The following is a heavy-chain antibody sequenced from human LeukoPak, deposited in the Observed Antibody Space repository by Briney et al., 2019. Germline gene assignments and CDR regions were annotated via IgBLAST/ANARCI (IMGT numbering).Heavy chain of an antibody. CDR2: IYSSGTT. D-gene: IGHD3-10*01. V-gene: IGHV4-39*01. J-gene: IGHJ4*02. Sequence: SETLSLTCTVSGVSISSSNYYWGWIRQPPGKGLDWIGSIYSSGTTYYNPSFRSRVTISVDTSKNQFSLRLTSVTAADTAVYYCASVDRGWFAVGEYWGQGTLVTVSS. CDR1: GVSISSSNYY. CDR3: ASVDRGWFAVGEY.